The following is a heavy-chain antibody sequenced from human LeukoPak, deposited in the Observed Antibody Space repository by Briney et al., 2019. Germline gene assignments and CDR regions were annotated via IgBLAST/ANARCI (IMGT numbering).Heavy chain of an antibody. V-gene: IGHV3-74*01. CDR1: GFTFSSSW. D-gene: IGHD6-25*01. Sequence: GGSLRLSCATSGFTFSSSWMHWVRQTPGKGLMWVSRINGLGTIVTSADSVKGRFTISRDNAKNTLYLQMNSLKAEDTAVYYCVRELGSGYWGQGTLVTVSS. J-gene: IGHJ4*02. CDR2: INGLGTIV. CDR3: VRELGSGY.